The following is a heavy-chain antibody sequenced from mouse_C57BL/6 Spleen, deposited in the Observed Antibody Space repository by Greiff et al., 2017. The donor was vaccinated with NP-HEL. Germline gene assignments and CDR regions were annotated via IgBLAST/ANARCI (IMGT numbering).Heavy chain of an antibody. Sequence: EVKLMESGGGLVKPGGSLKLSCAASGFTFSDYGMHWVRQAPEKGLEWVAYISSGSSTIYYADTVKGRFTISRDNAKNTLFLQMTSLRSEDTAMYYCAKFYYDYDEVVLWGQGTTLTVSS. CDR1: GFTFSDYG. D-gene: IGHD2-4*01. CDR2: ISSGSSTI. V-gene: IGHV5-17*01. J-gene: IGHJ2*01. CDR3: AKFYYDYDEVVL.